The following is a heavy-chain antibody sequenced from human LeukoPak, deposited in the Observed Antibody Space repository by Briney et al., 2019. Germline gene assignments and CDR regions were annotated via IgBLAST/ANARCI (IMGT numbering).Heavy chain of an antibody. CDR3: ARAHDYDSSGYSYFDY. D-gene: IGHD3-22*01. Sequence: SETLSLTCTVSGGSISSYYWSWIRQPPGKGLEYIGYIYYSGSTNYNSSLKSRVTISVDTSKNQFSLKLSSVTAADTAVYYCARAHDYDSSGYSYFDYWGQGTLVTVSS. V-gene: IGHV4-59*01. CDR2: IYYSGST. CDR1: GGSISSYY. J-gene: IGHJ4*02.